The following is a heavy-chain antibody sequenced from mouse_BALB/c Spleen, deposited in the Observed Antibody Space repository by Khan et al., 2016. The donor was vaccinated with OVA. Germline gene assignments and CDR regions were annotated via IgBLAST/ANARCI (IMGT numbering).Heavy chain of an antibody. Sequence: QIRLQQSGPELVKPGASVKMSCKISGYTFTDYVITWVKQRTGQGLEWIGEIYPGSGTTYYNEKFKGKATLTADKSSNTVNMQLSSLTSEDSAVYFGAGSYDGTWFAYWGQGTLVTVSA. CDR2: IYPGSGTT. CDR3: AGSYDGTWFAY. CDR1: GYTFTDYV. J-gene: IGHJ3*01. D-gene: IGHD1-1*01. V-gene: IGHV1-81*01.